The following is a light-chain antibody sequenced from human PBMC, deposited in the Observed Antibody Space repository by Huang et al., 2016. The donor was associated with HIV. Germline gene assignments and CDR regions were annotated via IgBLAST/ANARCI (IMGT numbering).Light chain of an antibody. Sequence: DIVMTQSPLSLPVTPGEPASISCRSSQSLLNSDGYNYLDWYLWKPGQSPQLLIYLGSYRASGFPDRFSGSGSGTDFTLKISRVEADDVGVYYCMQGLQTWTFGQGTKVEIK. V-gene: IGKV2-28*01. CDR1: QSLLNSDGYNY. J-gene: IGKJ1*01. CDR3: MQGLQTWT. CDR2: LGS.